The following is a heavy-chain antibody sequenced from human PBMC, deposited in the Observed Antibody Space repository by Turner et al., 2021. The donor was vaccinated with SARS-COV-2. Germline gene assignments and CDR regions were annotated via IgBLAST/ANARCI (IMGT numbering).Heavy chain of an antibody. CDR2: ISGSAGIT. V-gene: IGHV3-23*01. D-gene: IGHD2-2*01. CDR1: GFSFSSYA. Sequence: EVQLLESGGGLVQPGESLRLSCPASGFSFSSYAMSWVRQGPGKGLEWVSAISGSAGITYCADSVTGRCTISRDNSKNTLYLQMNSLRTEDTDAYYCAKDRVGASIIGVSAANLDYWGQGTLVTVSS. CDR3: AKDRVGASIIGVSAANLDY. J-gene: IGHJ4*02.